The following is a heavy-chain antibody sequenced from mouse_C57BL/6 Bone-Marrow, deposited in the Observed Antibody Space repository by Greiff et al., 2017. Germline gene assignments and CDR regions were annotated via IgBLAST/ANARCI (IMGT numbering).Heavy chain of an antibody. D-gene: IGHD1-1*01. V-gene: IGHV1-69*01. J-gene: IGHJ4*01. CDR1: GYTFTSYW. Sequence: QVQLQQPGAELVMPGASVKLSCKASGYTFTSYWMHWVKQRPGQGLEWIGEIDPSDSYTNYNQKFKGKSTLTVDKSSSTAYMQLSSLTSEDSAVYCCTREAYYVAMDYWGQGTSVTVSS. CDR3: TREAYYVAMDY. CDR2: IDPSDSYT.